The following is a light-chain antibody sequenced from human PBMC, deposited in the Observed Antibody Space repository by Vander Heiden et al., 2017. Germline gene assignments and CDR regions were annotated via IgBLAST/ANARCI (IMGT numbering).Light chain of an antibody. CDR1: QSISSW. J-gene: IGKJ1*01. Sequence: DIQMTQSPSTLSASVGDRVTITCRASQSISSWLAWYQQKPGKAPKLLIYKASSLESGVPSRFSGSGSGTEFTLTISSLQPDDFATYYCQQENSMQGTFGQGTKVEIK. CDR2: KAS. V-gene: IGKV1-5*03. CDR3: QQENSMQGT.